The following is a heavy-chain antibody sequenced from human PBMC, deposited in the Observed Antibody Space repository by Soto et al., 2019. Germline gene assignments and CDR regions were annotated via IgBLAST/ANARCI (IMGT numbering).Heavy chain of an antibody. Sequence: GGSLRLSCAASGFTFSNAWMSWVRQAPGKGLEWVGRIKSKTDGGTTDYAAPVKGRFTISRDDSKNTLYLQMNSLKTEDTAVYYCTTRYYDILTGFRSFDYWGQGTLVTVSS. D-gene: IGHD3-9*01. V-gene: IGHV3-15*01. CDR2: IKSKTDGGTT. J-gene: IGHJ4*02. CDR3: TTRYYDILTGFRSFDY. CDR1: GFTFSNAW.